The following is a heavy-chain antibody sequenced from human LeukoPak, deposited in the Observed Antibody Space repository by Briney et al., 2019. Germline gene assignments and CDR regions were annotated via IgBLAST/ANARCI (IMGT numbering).Heavy chain of an antibody. Sequence: PSETLSLTCTVSGGSISSSSYYWGWIRQPPGKGLEWIGSIYYSGSTYYNPSLKSRVTISVDTSKNQFSLKLSSVTAADTAVYYCARQSGGWYYNWFDPWGQGTLFTVSS. J-gene: IGHJ5*02. CDR1: GGSISSSSYY. V-gene: IGHV4-39*01. CDR3: ARQSGGWYYNWFDP. CDR2: IYYSGST. D-gene: IGHD6-19*01.